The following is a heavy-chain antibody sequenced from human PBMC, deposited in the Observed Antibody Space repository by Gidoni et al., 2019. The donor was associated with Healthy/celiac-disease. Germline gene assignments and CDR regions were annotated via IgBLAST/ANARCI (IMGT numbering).Heavy chain of an antibody. CDR2: ISRSGSTI. D-gene: IGHD3-10*01. CDR3: ARERGRITMVRGVIPDFDY. Sequence: EVQLVESGGGLVQPGGSLRFSCAASGFTFSSYEMNWVRQAPGKGLEWVSYISRSGSTIYYADSVKGRFTISRDNAKNSLYLQMNSLRAEDTAVYYCARERGRITMVRGVIPDFDYWGQGTLVTVSS. CDR1: GFTFSSYE. J-gene: IGHJ4*02. V-gene: IGHV3-48*03.